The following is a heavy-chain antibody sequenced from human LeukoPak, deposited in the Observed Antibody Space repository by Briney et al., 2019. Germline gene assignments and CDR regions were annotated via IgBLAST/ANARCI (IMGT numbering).Heavy chain of an antibody. D-gene: IGHD2/OR15-2a*01. CDR2: TYYAGDT. V-gene: IGHV4-59*01. J-gene: IGHJ5*02. Sequence: SETLSLTCTVSGASISSYYWAWTRQPPGKGLEWIGYTYYAGDTYYNPSLRSRVIISLDTSKNQFSLNLNSATAADTAVYYCARERGPNCNKDCLFDPWGQGTLVTVSS. CDR1: GASISSYY. CDR3: ARERGPNCNKDCLFDP.